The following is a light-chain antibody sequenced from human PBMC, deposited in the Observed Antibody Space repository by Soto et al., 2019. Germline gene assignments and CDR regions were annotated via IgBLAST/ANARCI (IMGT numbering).Light chain of an antibody. J-gene: IGKJ2*01. CDR2: GAS. Sequence: EIVLTQSPGTLSLSPGERATLSCRASQSVSSSYLAWYQQKPGQAPRLLIYGASSRATGIPDRFSGSGSGTDFTLTITILEPEDFAVYYGQQYGSSPTYTFGQGTKLEIK. CDR1: QSVSSSY. CDR3: QQYGSSPTYT. V-gene: IGKV3-20*01.